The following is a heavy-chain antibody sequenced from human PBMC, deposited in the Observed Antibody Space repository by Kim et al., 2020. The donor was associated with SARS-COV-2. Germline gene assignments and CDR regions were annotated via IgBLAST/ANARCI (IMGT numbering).Heavy chain of an antibody. CDR1: GYSFTSYW. CDR2: IYPGDSDT. J-gene: IGHJ3*02. CDR3: ATLPSFYYDSSGSVTSFDI. Sequence: GESLKISCQGSGYSFTSYWIGWVRQMPGKGLEWMGIIYPGDSDTRYSPSFQGQVTISADKSISTAYLQWSSLKASDTAMYYCATLPSFYYDSSGSVTSFDIWGQGTMVTVSS. V-gene: IGHV5-51*01. D-gene: IGHD3-22*01.